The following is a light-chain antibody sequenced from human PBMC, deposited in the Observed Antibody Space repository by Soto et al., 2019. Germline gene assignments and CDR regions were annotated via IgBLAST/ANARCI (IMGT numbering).Light chain of an antibody. Sequence: EIVLTQSPATLSLSPGERATLSCRASQSVSSYLAWYQQKPGQAPRLLIYAASNRATGIPARFSGSGSGTDFTLTISSLEPEDFAVYYCQQRSNWPPLTFGGGTKVELK. CDR3: QQRSNWPPLT. CDR1: QSVSSY. V-gene: IGKV3-11*01. CDR2: AAS. J-gene: IGKJ4*01.